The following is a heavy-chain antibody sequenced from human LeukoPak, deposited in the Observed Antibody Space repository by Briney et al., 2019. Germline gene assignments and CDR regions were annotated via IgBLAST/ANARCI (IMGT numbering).Heavy chain of an antibody. Sequence: PGGSLRLSCAASGFTFTNYAIHWVRQAPGKGLEWVAVISYDGSNKYYADSVKGRFTISRDNSKNTLYLQMNSLRAEDTAVYYCAKDRSSSWYGYYYGMDVWGQGTTVTVSS. D-gene: IGHD6-13*01. CDR1: GFTFTNYA. CDR2: ISYDGSNK. CDR3: AKDRSSSWYGYYYGMDV. V-gene: IGHV3-30*04. J-gene: IGHJ6*02.